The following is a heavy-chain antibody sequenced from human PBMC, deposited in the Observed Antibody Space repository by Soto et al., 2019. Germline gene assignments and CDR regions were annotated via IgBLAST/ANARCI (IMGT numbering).Heavy chain of an antibody. V-gene: IGHV4-31*02. J-gene: IGHJ3*02. CDR1: GGSMSGGGNY. Sequence: QVRLQESGPGLVNSSQTLSLTCSVSGGSMSGGGNYWTWIRQRPEKGLEWIGYIYYTGSTYYNPSLQSRVTISVDKSKNYFPLKSNSVTAADTAVYYCARSPYYYDTSGYFYTAFDIWGRGTMVTVSS. CDR2: IYYTGST. D-gene: IGHD3-22*01. CDR3: ARSPYYYDTSGYFYTAFDI.